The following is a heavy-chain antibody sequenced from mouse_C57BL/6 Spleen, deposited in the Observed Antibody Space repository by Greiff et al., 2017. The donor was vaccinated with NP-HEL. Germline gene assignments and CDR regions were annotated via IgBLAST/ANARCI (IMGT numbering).Heavy chain of an antibody. J-gene: IGHJ3*01. CDR1: GFTFSDYG. Sequence: DVMLVESGGGLVKPGGSLKLSCAASGFTFSDYGMHWVRQAPEKGLEWVAYISSGSSTIYYADTVKGRFTSSRDNAKNTLFLQMTSLRSEDTAMYYCARLGFAYWGQGTLVTVSA. CDR3: ARLGFAY. CDR2: ISSGSSTI. V-gene: IGHV5-17*01.